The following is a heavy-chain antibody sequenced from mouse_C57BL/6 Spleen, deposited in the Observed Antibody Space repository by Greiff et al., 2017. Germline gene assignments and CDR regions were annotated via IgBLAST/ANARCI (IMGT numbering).Heavy chain of an antibody. Sequence: QVQLQQSGAELVKPGASVKLSCKASGYTFTSYWMHWVKQRPGRGLEWIGRIDPNSGGTKYNEKFKSKATLTVDKPSSTAYMQLSSLTSEDSAVYYCARVYYSNYLYWYFDVWGTGTTVTVSS. CDR3: ARVYYSNYLYWYFDV. V-gene: IGHV1-72*01. J-gene: IGHJ1*03. CDR1: GYTFTSYW. D-gene: IGHD2-5*01. CDR2: IDPNSGGT.